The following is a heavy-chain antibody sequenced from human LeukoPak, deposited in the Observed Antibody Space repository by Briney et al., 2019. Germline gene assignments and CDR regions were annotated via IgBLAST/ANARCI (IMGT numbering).Heavy chain of an antibody. V-gene: IGHV3-23*01. CDR3: AKQKKPYCSGGSCYFDY. CDR2: ISGSGGNT. CDR1: GFTFSNYD. J-gene: IGHJ4*02. Sequence: GGSLRLSCAASGFTFSNYDMSWDRQAPGKGLEWVSTISGSGGNTFYADSGKGRFTISRDNSKNTLYLQMNSLRAEDTAVYYCAKQKKPYCSGGSCYFDYWGQGTLVTVSS. D-gene: IGHD2-15*01.